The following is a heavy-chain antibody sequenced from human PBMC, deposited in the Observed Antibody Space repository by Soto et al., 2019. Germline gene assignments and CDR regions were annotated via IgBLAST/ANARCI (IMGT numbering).Heavy chain of an antibody. CDR1: GASISSGGYS. V-gene: IGHV4-30-2*01. D-gene: IGHD2-8*01. CDR3: ARELRARFDP. Sequence: SETLSLTCAVSGASISSGGYSWSWIRQTPGKGLEWIGYIYDSGSTNYNKSLKSRVTISLDRSKNHVSLRLNSVTAADTAIYYCARELRARFDPWGQGILVTVSS. CDR2: IYDSGST. J-gene: IGHJ5*02.